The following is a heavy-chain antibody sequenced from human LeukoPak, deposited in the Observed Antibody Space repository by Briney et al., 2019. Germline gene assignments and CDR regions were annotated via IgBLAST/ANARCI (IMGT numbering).Heavy chain of an antibody. J-gene: IGHJ6*03. CDR3: ARENYDILAGYYVRYYYDYIDV. CDR1: GGTFISYA. V-gene: IGHV1-69*05. D-gene: IGHD3-9*01. Sequence: ASVKVSCKASGGTFISYAISWVRQAPGQGLEWMGGIIPIFGTANYAQKFHGRVTITTDESTSTAYMELSSLRSEDTAVYYCARENYDILAGYYVRYYYDYIDVCCKGTTVTVSS. CDR2: IIPIFGTA.